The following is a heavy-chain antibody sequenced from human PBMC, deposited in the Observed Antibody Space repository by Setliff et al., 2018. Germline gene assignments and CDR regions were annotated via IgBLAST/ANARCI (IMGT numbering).Heavy chain of an antibody. CDR3: ARSLVGATYSVYLDY. J-gene: IGHJ4*02. CDR2: IYPGNADT. V-gene: IGHV5-51*01. D-gene: IGHD1-26*01. CDR1: GYSFTDYW. Sequence: GESLKISCKGSGYSFTDYWIAWVRQTPGKGLEWMGTIYPGNADTRSSTSFQGQVTISTDTSINTAFLQWNNLKASDAAVYYCARSLVGATYSVYLDYWGQGALVTAPQ.